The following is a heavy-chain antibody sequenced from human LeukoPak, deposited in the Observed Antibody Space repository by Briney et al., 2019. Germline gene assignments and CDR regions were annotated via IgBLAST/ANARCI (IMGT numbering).Heavy chain of an antibody. V-gene: IGHV4-39*07. CDR2: IYYSGST. Sequence: SETLSLTCIVCGGSISSSSYYWGWIRQPPGKGLEWIGSIYYSGSTYYNPSLKSRVTISVDTSKNQFSLKLRSVTAADTAVYYCARDRMGTVMVPIDYWGQGTLVTVSS. J-gene: IGHJ4*02. CDR1: GGSISSSSYY. D-gene: IGHD5-18*01. CDR3: ARDRMGTVMVPIDY.